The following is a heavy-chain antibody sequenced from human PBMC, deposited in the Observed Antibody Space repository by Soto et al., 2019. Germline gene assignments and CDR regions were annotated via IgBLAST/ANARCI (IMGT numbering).Heavy chain of an antibody. CDR1: GYAFSSYW. CDR3: ARGYCTATICDPWFDP. CDR2: IYPGDSDT. V-gene: IGHV5-51*01. J-gene: IGHJ5*02. D-gene: IGHD2-8*02. Sequence: GESLKISCQGSGYAFSSYWIAWVRQMPGKGLEWMGIIYPGDSDTRYSPSFQGQVTISVDKSITTAYLQCSSLKASDTAMYYCARGYCTATICDPWFDPWGQGTRVTVS.